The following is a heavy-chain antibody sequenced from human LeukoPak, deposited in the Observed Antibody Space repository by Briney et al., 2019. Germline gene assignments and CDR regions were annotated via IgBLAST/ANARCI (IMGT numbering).Heavy chain of an antibody. V-gene: IGHV3-23*01. CDR3: AIPDIVVVPGTDWFDP. J-gene: IGHJ5*02. CDR1: GFTFSSYA. D-gene: IGHD2-2*01. CDR2: ISGSGGST. Sequence: QPGGSLRLSCAASGFTFSSYAMSWVRQAPGKGLEWVSAISGSGGSTYYADSVKGRFTISRDNSKNTLYLQMNSLRAEDTAVYYCAIPDIVVVPGTDWFDPWGQGTLVTVSS.